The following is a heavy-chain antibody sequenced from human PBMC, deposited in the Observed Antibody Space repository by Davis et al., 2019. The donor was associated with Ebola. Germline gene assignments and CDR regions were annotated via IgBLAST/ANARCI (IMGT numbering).Heavy chain of an antibody. Sequence: PSETLSLTCTVSGGSISSYYWSWIRQPPGKGLEWIGYIYYSGSTNYNPSLKSRVTISVDTSKNQFSLKLSSVTAADTAVYYCARSQGLPLAPIDYWGQGTLVTVSS. V-gene: IGHV4-59*01. D-gene: IGHD2-15*01. J-gene: IGHJ4*02. CDR2: IYYSGST. CDR3: ARSQGLPLAPIDY. CDR1: GGSISSYY.